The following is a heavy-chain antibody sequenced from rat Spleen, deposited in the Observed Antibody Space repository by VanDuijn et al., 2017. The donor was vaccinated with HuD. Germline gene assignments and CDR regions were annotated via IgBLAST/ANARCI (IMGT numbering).Heavy chain of an antibody. CDR3: TGAGYLRDWYFDF. J-gene: IGHJ1*01. V-gene: IGHV5-29*01. CDR1: GFTFSDYY. CDR2: ISSDGRRN. Sequence: EVQLVESDGGLVQPGRSLKLSCAASGFTFSDYYMAWVRQAPTKGLEGVATISSDGRRNYYRDSVKGRFTISRDNAKSSLYLQMDSLRSEDTATYYCTGAGYLRDWYFDFWGPGTMVIVSS. D-gene: IGHD2-2*01.